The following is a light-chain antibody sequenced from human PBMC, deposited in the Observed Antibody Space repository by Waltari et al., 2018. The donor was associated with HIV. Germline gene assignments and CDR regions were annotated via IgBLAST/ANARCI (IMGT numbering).Light chain of an antibody. V-gene: IGLV3-19*01. CDR3: ASRDNNGKRVL. CDR1: SLRNYY. J-gene: IGLJ3*02. CDR2: DKN. Sequence: SSELTQDPMVSVTLGQTVTITCPGHSLRNYYASWHQLKPGQAPILVIYDKNTRPSGIPDRFSGSTSGNTASLTITGSQAEDEADYFCASRDNNGKRVLFGGGTKLTVL.